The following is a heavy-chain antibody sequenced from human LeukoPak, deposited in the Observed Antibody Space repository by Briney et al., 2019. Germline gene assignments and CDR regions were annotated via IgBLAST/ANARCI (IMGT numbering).Heavy chain of an antibody. Sequence: GGSLRLSCAASGFRFNTYWMSWVRQAPGKGLEWVANIKQDGNEKYYADSVKGRFTISRDNGNNSLDLQMNSLRADDTAVYYCAREGVRRGYSGYDFVPFDYWGQGTLVTVSS. V-gene: IGHV3-7*01. CDR1: GFRFNTYW. CDR2: IKQDGNEK. D-gene: IGHD5-12*01. CDR3: AREGVRRGYSGYDFVPFDY. J-gene: IGHJ4*02.